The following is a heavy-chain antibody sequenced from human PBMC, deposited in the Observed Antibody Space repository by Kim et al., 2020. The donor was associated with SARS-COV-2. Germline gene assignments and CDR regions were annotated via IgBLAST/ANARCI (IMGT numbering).Heavy chain of an antibody. J-gene: IGHJ5*02. CDR3: VRDGMATGNLDR. CDR2: I. D-gene: IGHD6-13*01. V-gene: IGHV3-48*02. Sequence: ILYAGSVRGLFTISRDNAKNSLYLQTNSLRDEDTALYYCVRDGMATGNLDRWGQGTLVTVSS.